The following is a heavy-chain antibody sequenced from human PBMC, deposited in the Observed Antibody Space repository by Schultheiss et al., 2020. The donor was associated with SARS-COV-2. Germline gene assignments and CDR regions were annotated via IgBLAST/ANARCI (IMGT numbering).Heavy chain of an antibody. D-gene: IGHD6-13*01. CDR3: AKVLSIAAWYYFDY. Sequence: GGSLRLSCAASGFTFSSYGMHWVRQGPGKGLEWVAVISYDGSNKYYADSVKGRFTISRDNSKNTLYLQMNSLRAEDTAVYYCAKVLSIAAWYYFDYWGQGTLVTVSS. V-gene: IGHV3-30*18. CDR1: GFTFSSYG. J-gene: IGHJ4*02. CDR2: ISYDGSNK.